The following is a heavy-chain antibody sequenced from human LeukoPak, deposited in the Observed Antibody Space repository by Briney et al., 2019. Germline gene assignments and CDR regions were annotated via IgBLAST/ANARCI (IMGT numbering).Heavy chain of an antibody. Sequence: GGSLRLSCAASGFTFDNAWMSWVRQAPGKGLEWVGLIRSKTDGGATDYAAPVEGRFTISRDDSKNTLYLQTNTLKTEDTALYYCTRDYGSSFYFWGQGTLVTVSS. V-gene: IGHV3-15*01. CDR1: GFTFDNAW. CDR2: IRSKTDGGAT. J-gene: IGHJ4*02. CDR3: TRDYGSSFYF. D-gene: IGHD4-17*01.